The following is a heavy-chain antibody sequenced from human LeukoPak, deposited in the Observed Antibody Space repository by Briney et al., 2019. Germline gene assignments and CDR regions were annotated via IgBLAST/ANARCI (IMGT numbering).Heavy chain of an antibody. J-gene: IGHJ4*02. CDR2: INPNSGGT. V-gene: IGHV1-2*02. CDR3: ARDQWSSSSQRNIDY. Sequence: ASVKVSCKASGYTFTGYYMHWVRQAPGQGLEWMGWINPNSGGTNYAQKFQGRVAMTRDTSISTAYMELSRLRSDDTAVHYCARDQWSSSSQRNIDYWGQGTLVTVSS. CDR1: GYTFTGYY. D-gene: IGHD6-13*01.